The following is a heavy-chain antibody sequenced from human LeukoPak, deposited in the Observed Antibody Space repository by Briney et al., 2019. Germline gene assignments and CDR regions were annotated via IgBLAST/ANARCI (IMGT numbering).Heavy chain of an antibody. D-gene: IGHD2-2*02. CDR2: IYPGDSDT. Sequence: GASLKISCKGSGSSFTSYWIGWVRQMPGKGLEWMGIIYPGDSDTRYSPSFQGQVTISADKSISTAYLQWSSLKASDTAMYYCARTYCSSTSCYIGNWFDPWGQGTLVTVSS. V-gene: IGHV5-51*01. CDR3: ARTYCSSTSCYIGNWFDP. J-gene: IGHJ5*02. CDR1: GSSFTSYW.